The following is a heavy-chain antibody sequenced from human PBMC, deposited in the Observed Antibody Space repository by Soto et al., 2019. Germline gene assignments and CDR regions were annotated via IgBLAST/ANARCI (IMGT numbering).Heavy chain of an antibody. CDR2: ISYDGSNK. CDR3: VKGEYYYDSSGYYPFDY. Sequence: PGGSLRLSCAASGFTFSSYAMHWVRQAPGKGLEWVAVISYDGSNKYYADSVKGRFSISRDNSKNTLYLQMNSLRAEDTAVYYCVKGEYYYDSSGYYPFDYWGQGT. V-gene: IGHV3-30-3*01. D-gene: IGHD3-22*01. CDR1: GFTFSSYA. J-gene: IGHJ4*02.